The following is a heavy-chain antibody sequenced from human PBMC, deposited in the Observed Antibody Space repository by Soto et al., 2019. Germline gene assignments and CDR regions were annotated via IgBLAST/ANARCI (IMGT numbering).Heavy chain of an antibody. J-gene: IGHJ5*02. D-gene: IGHD3-3*01. V-gene: IGHV4-39*01. Sequence: QLQLQESGPGLVKPSETLSLTCTVSGGSISSSSYYWGWIRQPPGKGLEWIGSIYYSGSTYYNPSLKSRVTISVDTSKNQFSLKLSSVTAADTAVYYCARHRGGYDLWSGYYKFWFDPWGQGTLVTVSS. CDR3: ARHRGGYDLWSGYYKFWFDP. CDR2: IYYSGST. CDR1: GGSISSSSYY.